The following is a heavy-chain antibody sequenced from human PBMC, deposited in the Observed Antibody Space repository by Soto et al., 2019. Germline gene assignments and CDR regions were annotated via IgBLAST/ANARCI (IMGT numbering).Heavy chain of an antibody. CDR1: GFSFSDSA. J-gene: IGHJ4*02. V-gene: IGHV3-73*02. CDR2: TRSKAHSYAT. Sequence: EVQLVESGGGLVQPGGSLKLSCAASGFSFSDSAIHWVRQASGKGLEWVGRTRSKAHSYATAFAASVKGRFTISRDDSKNTVYLQMNSLKPEETAVYYCTRHTVDYWAREPWSPSPQ. D-gene: IGHD4-4*01. CDR3: TRHTVDY.